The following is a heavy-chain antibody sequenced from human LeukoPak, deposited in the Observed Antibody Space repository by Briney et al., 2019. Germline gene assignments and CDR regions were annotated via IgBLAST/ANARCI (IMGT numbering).Heavy chain of an antibody. CDR1: GFTFSSYG. CDR3: ARSAVEMGTILSY. D-gene: IGHD5-24*01. J-gene: IGHJ4*02. V-gene: IGHV3-NL1*01. CDR2: IYSGGNT. Sequence: GGSLRLSCAASGFTFSSYGMHWVRQAPGKGLEWVAVIYSGGNTYYADSVKGRFTISRDNSKNTLFLQMNSLRAEDTAVYYCARSAVEMGTILSYWGQGTLVTVSS.